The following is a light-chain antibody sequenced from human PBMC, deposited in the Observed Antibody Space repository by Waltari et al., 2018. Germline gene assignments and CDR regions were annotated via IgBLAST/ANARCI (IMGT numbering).Light chain of an antibody. V-gene: IGKV3-20*01. J-gene: IGKJ1*01. CDR2: GAS. Sequence: EIVLTQSPGTLSLSPGERATLFCRASQSVGRTLALYQQKPGQAPRLVIHGASSRATGIPDRFSGSGSGTDFSLTISRLEPEDFAVYYCQHYVRLPATFGQGTKVEIK. CDR1: QSVGRT. CDR3: QHYVRLPAT.